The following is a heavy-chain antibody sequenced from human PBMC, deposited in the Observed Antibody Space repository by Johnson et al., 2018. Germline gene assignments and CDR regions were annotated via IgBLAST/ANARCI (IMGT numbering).Heavy chain of an antibody. D-gene: IGHD5-24*01. CDR1: GFTFSSYG. Sequence: VQLVESGGGVVQPGRSLRLSCAASGFTFSSYGMHWVRQAPGKGLEWVAVIWYDGSNKYYADSVKGRFTISRDNSKNTLYLQMNSLGAEDTGVYYCARVRGFLATLPDYYYGMDVWGQGTTVTVSS. CDR3: ARVRGFLATLPDYYYGMDV. CDR2: IWYDGSNK. V-gene: IGHV3-33*01. J-gene: IGHJ6*02.